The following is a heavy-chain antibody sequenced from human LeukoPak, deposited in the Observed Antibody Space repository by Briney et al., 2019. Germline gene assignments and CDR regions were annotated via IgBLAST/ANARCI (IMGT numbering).Heavy chain of an antibody. Sequence: GESLKISCKGSGYSFTSYWIGWVRQMPGKGLEWMGIIYPGDSDTRYSPSFQGQVIISADMSISTAYLQWSSLKASDTAMYYCARVGRARSSSSVVDCWGQGTLVTVSS. D-gene: IGHD6-6*01. CDR1: GYSFTSYW. V-gene: IGHV5-51*01. CDR3: ARVGRARSSSSVVDC. CDR2: IYPGDSDT. J-gene: IGHJ4*02.